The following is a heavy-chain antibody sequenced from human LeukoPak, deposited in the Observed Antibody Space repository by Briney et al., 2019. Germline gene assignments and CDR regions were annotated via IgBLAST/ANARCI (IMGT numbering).Heavy chain of an antibody. J-gene: IGHJ4*02. CDR3: AKRPRYYDFWSGYYPDY. V-gene: IGHV3-30-3*02. CDR2: ISYDGSNK. D-gene: IGHD3-3*01. Sequence: GRSLRLSCAASGFTFSSYAMHWVRQAPGKGLEWVAVISYDGSNKYYADSVKGRFTISRDNSKNTLYLQMNSLRAEDTAVYYCAKRPRYYDFWSGYYPDYWGQGTLVTVSS. CDR1: GFTFSSYA.